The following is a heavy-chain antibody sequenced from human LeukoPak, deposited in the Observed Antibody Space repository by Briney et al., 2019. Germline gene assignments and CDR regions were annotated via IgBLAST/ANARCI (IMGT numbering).Heavy chain of an antibody. CDR1: GGSISSYY. CDR3: ARGTTHNYYYYMDV. CDR2: IYTSGST. J-gene: IGHJ6*03. Sequence: PSETLSLTCTVSGGSISSYYWSWIRQPAGKGLEWIGRIYTSGSTNYNPSLKSRVTMSVDTSKNQFSLKLSSVTAADTAVYYCARGTTHNYYYYMDVWGKGTTVTVSS. D-gene: IGHD1-1*01. V-gene: IGHV4-4*07.